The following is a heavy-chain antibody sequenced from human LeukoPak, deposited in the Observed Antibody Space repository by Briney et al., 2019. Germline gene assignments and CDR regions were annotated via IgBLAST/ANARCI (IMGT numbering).Heavy chain of an antibody. CDR1: GFTFSSYA. CDR3: AKDLAASSSWFDY. J-gene: IGHJ4*02. CDR2: ISGSGGST. D-gene: IGHD6-13*01. Sequence: GGSLRLSCAASGFTFSSYAMSWVRQAPGKGLEWVSTISGSGGSTYYTDSVKGRFTISRDNSKNTLYLQMNSLRAEDTAVYYCAKDLAASSSWFDYWGQGTLVTVSS. V-gene: IGHV3-23*01.